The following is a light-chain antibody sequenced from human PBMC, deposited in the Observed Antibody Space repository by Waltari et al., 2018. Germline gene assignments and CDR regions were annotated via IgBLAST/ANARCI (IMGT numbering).Light chain of an antibody. Sequence: DIQMTQSPSSLSASVGDTVTVTCRASQNIRNHLNWYQQKPATAPKLPIYAASTLPRGVPSRFSASASGTDFTLTVTNLQPDDFAVYFCQQSFSSPWTFGQGTRV. CDR2: AAS. CDR1: QNIRNH. J-gene: IGKJ1*01. CDR3: QQSFSSPWT. V-gene: IGKV1-39*01.